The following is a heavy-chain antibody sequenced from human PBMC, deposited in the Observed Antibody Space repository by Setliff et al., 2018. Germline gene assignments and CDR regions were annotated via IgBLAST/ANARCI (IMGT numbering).Heavy chain of an antibody. CDR1: GYTFTSYD. D-gene: IGHD3-9*01. CDR2: MNPNSGNT. CDR3: ARDPTTYYDILTGSSSRRYGMDV. V-gene: IGHV1-8*01. J-gene: IGHJ6*02. Sequence: ASVKVSCKASGYTFTSYDINWVRQATGQGLEWMGWMNPNSGNTSYAQKFHGRVTMTRDTSTSTVYMELSSLRSEDTAVYYCARDPTTYYDILTGSSSRRYGMDVWGQGTTVTVSS.